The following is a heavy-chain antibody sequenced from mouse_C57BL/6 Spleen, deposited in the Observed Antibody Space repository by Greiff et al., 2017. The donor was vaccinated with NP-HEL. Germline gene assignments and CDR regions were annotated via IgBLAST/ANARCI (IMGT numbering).Heavy chain of an antibody. CDR3: ARATTVVYFDY. CDR2: IDPSYSYT. Sequence: VQLQQPGAELVRPGSSVKLSCKASGYTFTSYWMHWVKRRPIQGLEWIGNIDPSYSYTHYNQKFKYNATLTVDKSSSTAYMQLSSLTSEDSAVYYCARATTVVYFDYWGQGTTLTVSS. D-gene: IGHD1-1*01. CDR1: GYTFTSYW. J-gene: IGHJ2*01. V-gene: IGHV1-52*01.